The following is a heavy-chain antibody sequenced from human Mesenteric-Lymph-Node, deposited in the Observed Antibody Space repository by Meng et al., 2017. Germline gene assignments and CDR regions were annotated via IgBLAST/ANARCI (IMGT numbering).Heavy chain of an antibody. D-gene: IGHD6-13*01. CDR2: ISAYNGNT. Sequence: ASVKVSCKASGYTFTSYGISWVRQAPGQGLEWMGWISAYNGNTNYAQKLQGRVTMTTDTSTSTAYMELRSLRSDDTAVYYCARDPDSSSFFDYGMDVWGQGTTVTVSS. J-gene: IGHJ6*02. CDR1: GYTFTSYG. CDR3: ARDPDSSSFFDYGMDV. V-gene: IGHV1-18*01.